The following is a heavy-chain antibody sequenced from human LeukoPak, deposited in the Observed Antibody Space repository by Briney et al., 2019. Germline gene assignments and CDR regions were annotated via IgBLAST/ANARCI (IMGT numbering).Heavy chain of an antibody. CDR3: ARDANTIFGVVITGLEFDY. CDR2: ISSSSSYI. V-gene: IGHV3-21*01. Sequence: GGSLRLSCAASGFTFSSYSMNWVRQAPGKGLEWVSSISSSSSYIYYADSVKGRFTISRDNAKNSLYLQMNSLRAEDTAVYYCARDANTIFGVVITGLEFDYWGQGTLVTVSS. J-gene: IGHJ4*02. D-gene: IGHD3-3*01. CDR1: GFTFSSYS.